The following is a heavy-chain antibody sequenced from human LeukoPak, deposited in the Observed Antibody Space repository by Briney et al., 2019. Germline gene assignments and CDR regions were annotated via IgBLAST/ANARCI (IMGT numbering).Heavy chain of an antibody. V-gene: IGHV3-7*01. CDR2: IKQDGSEK. CDR1: GFTFSTYS. J-gene: IGHJ6*03. Sequence: GGSLRLSCAASGFTFSTYSMNWVRQAPGKGLEWVANIKQDGSEKYYVDSVKGRFTISRDNAKNSLYLQMNSLRAEDTAVYYCARGPRFLEWLLEWRDYYYYMDVWGKGTTVTVSS. CDR3: ARGPRFLEWLLEWRDYYYYMDV. D-gene: IGHD3-3*01.